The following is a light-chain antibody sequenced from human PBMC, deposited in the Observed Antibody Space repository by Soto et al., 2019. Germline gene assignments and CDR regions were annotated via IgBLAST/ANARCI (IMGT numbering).Light chain of an antibody. CDR3: QQSYKTPHT. Sequence: EIVLTQSPGTLSLSPGEGDTLSCRASQSVSSNSLAWYQQKPGQAPRLLIYGASTRATGIPDRFSGSGSGTNFTLTISSLQPEDFATYYCQQSYKTPHTFGQGTKLE. V-gene: IGKV3-20*01. J-gene: IGKJ2*01. CDR1: QSVSSNS. CDR2: GAS.